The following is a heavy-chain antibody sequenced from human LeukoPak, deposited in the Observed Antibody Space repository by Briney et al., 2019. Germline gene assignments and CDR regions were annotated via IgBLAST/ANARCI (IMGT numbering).Heavy chain of an antibody. D-gene: IGHD1-26*01. J-gene: IGHJ4*02. CDR1: GYTFTNYG. Sequence: ASVKVSCKASGYTFTNYGISWVRQAPGQGLEWMGWISAYNGNTNYAQKLQGRVTMTTDTSTSTAYMELRSLRSDDTAVYYCASSPLYSGSYYFDYWGQGTLVTVSS. V-gene: IGHV1-18*01. CDR2: ISAYNGNT. CDR3: ASSPLYSGSYYFDY.